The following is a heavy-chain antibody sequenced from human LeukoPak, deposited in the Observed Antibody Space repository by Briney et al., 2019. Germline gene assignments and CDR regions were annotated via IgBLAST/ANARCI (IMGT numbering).Heavy chain of an antibody. D-gene: IGHD2-2*01. CDR1: GGSFSGYY. J-gene: IGHJ6*03. Sequence: SETLSLTCAVYGGSFSGYYWSWIRQPPGKGLEWIGEINHSGSTNYNPSLKSRVTISVDTSKNQFSLKLSSVTAADTAVYYCARGGYCSSTSCYRVGRRRSYYMDVWGKGTTVTVSS. V-gene: IGHV4-34*01. CDR3: ARGGYCSSTSCYRVGRRRSYYMDV. CDR2: INHSGST.